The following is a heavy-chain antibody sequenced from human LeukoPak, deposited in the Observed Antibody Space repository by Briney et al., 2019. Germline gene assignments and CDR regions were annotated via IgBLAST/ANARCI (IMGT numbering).Heavy chain of an antibody. CDR1: GYTFTSYG. CDR3: ARGQTYYDILTGYWSLYYFDY. Sequence: ASVKVSCKASGYTFTSYGISWVRQAPGQGLEWMGWVNPNSGNTGYAQKFQGRVTMTRNTSISTAYMELSSLRSEDTAVYYCARGQTYYDILTGYWSLYYFDYWGQGTLVTVSS. J-gene: IGHJ4*02. CDR2: VNPNSGNT. D-gene: IGHD3-9*01. V-gene: IGHV1-8*02.